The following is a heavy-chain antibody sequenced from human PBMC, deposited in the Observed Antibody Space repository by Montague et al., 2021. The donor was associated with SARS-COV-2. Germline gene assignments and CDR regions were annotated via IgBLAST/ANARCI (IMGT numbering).Heavy chain of an antibody. CDR1: GFTASSNY. Sequence: SLRLSCAASGFTASSNYMSWVRQAPGKGLERVSDIYSGGSTYYADSVKGRFTISRDNSKNTVYLQMNSLRAEDTAVYYCARDTPKQLNYYYGMDVWGQGTTVTVSS. CDR3: ARDTPKQLNYYYGMDV. D-gene: IGHD6-13*01. J-gene: IGHJ6*02. V-gene: IGHV3-66*01. CDR2: IYSGGST.